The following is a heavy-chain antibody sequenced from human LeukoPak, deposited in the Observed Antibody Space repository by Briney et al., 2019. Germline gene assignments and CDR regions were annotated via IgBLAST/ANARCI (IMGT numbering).Heavy chain of an antibody. D-gene: IGHD1-1*01. CDR3: ARNPTNSDNWFDP. V-gene: IGHV4-59*01. J-gene: IGHJ5*02. Sequence: SETLSLTCTVSSGSINNYYWSWIRQPPGQGLEWIGYISDSGRTNYNPSLKSRVTISVGTSKNQFSLKLTSVTAADTAVYYCARNPTNSDNWFDPWGQGTLVTVSS. CDR2: ISDSGRT. CDR1: SGSINNYY.